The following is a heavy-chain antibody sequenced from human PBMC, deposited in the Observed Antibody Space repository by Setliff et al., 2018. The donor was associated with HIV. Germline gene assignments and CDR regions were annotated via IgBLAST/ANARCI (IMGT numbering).Heavy chain of an antibody. J-gene: IGHJ6*03. CDR3: ARQHYYDSSCRNLMDV. Sequence: SETLSLPCPVPGGSISNYYWSWIRQPPGKGLEWIGYIYYSGSTTYNPSLESRVTISIDTSKNQFSLKLISVTAADTAVYYCARQHYYDSSCRNLMDVWGKGTTVTVSS. V-gene: IGHV4-59*08. CDR1: GGSISNYY. CDR2: IYYSGST. D-gene: IGHD3-22*01.